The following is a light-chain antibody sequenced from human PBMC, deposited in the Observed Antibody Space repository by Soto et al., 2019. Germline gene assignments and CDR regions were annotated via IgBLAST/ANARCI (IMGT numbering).Light chain of an antibody. V-gene: IGKV1-39*01. CDR2: AAS. CDR1: QSISNY. CDR3: HLTFSSPHT. Sequence: DIQMTQSPSSLSASVGDRVTISCRTSQSISNYLNWYQQKPGKAPKLLIYAASSLQSGVPSRFSGSGSGTDFTLTITSLQPEDFATYYCHLTFSSPHTFGQGTKVEIK. J-gene: IGKJ1*01.